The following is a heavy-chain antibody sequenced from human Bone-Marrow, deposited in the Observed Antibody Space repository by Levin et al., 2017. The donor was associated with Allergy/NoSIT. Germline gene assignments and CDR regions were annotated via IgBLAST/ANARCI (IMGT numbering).Heavy chain of an antibody. D-gene: IGHD3-3*01. CDR3: ARVTSTELTYYDFWSGSGPMDV. J-gene: IGHJ6*03. V-gene: IGHV1-46*01. Sequence: GESLKISCKASGYTFTSYYMHWVRQAPGQGLEWMGIINPSGGSTSYAQKFQGRVTMTRDTSTSTVYMELSSLRSEDTAVYYCARVTSTELTYYDFWSGSGPMDVWGKGTTVTVSS. CDR1: GYTFTSYY. CDR2: INPSGGST.